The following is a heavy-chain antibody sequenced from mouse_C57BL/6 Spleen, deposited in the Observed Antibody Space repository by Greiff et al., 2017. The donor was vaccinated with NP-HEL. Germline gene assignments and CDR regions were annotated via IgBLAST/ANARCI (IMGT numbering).Heavy chain of an antibody. D-gene: IGHD1-1*01. CDR2: IYIGNGYT. CDR3: AKITTVVAADYAMDY. Sequence: VQLQQSGAELVRPGSSVKMSCKTSGYTFTSYGINWVKQRPGQGLEWIGYIYIGNGYTEYNEKFKGKATLTSDTSSSTAYMQLSSLTSEDSAIYFCAKITTVVAADYAMDYWGQGTSVTVSS. CDR1: GYTFTSYG. V-gene: IGHV1-58*01. J-gene: IGHJ4*01.